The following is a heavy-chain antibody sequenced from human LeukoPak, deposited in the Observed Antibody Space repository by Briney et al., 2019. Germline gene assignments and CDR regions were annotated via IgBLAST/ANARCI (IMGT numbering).Heavy chain of an antibody. D-gene: IGHD4-17*01. Sequence: PAETLSLTCTVSGGSISSYYWSWVRQPPGKGLEWIGYIYYSGSTDYNPSLTSRVTISVDTYKNQFSLKLSSVTAADTAVYYCARQGPYGDLDYWGQGTLVTVSS. V-gene: IGHV4-59*08. CDR1: GGSISSYY. J-gene: IGHJ4*02. CDR2: IYYSGST. CDR3: ARQGPYGDLDY.